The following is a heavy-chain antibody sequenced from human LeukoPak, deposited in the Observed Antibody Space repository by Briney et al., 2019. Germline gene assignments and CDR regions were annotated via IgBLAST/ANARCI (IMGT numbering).Heavy chain of an antibody. CDR1: GGSISSYY. Sequence: SETLSLTCTVSGGSISSYYWSWIRQPPGKGLEWIGYIYYSGSTNYNPSLKSRVTISVDTSKNQFSLKLSSVTAADTAVYYCARGIAAAGKGDDYWGQGTLVTVSS. D-gene: IGHD6-13*01. V-gene: IGHV4-59*01. J-gene: IGHJ4*02. CDR2: IYYSGST. CDR3: ARGIAAAGKGDDY.